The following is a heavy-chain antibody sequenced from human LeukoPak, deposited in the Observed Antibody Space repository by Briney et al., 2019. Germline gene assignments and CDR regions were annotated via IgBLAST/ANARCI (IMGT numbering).Heavy chain of an antibody. Sequence: ASVKVSCKASGYTFTSYAMHWVRQAPGQRLEWMGWINAGNGNTKYSQEFQGRVTITRDTSASTAYMELSSLRYEDTAVYYCARRAVDNSYYYYMDVWGKGTTVTVSS. CDR3: ARRAVDNSYYYYMDV. CDR1: GYTFTSYA. V-gene: IGHV1-3*03. D-gene: IGHD6-19*01. J-gene: IGHJ6*03. CDR2: INAGNGNT.